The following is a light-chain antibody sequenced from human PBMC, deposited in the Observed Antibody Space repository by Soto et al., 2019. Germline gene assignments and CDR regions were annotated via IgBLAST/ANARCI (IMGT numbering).Light chain of an antibody. CDR1: SSDVGGYNY. V-gene: IGLV2-14*01. CDR2: DVS. J-gene: IGLJ1*01. Sequence: QSVLTQPASVSGSPGQSITISCTGTSSDVGGYNYVSWYQQHPGKAPKLMIYDVSNRPSGVSNSFSGSKSGNTASPTISGLQAEDEADYYCSSYTSSSTVFGTGTKLTVL. CDR3: SSYTSSSTV.